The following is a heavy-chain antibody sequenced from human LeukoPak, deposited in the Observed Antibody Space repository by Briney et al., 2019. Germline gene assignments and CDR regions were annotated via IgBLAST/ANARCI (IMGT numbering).Heavy chain of an antibody. CDR2: IYYSGTT. D-gene: IGHD6-13*01. Sequence: NPSETLSLTCTVSGGSIKTDDYYWSWIRQPPGKGLEWVGYIYYSGTTYYNPSLKSRVTISVDTSKNQFSLKLSSVNAADTAVYYCARGWWFDTWGQGTLVTVSS. V-gene: IGHV4-30-4*08. CDR3: ARGWWFDT. CDR1: GGSIKTDDYY. J-gene: IGHJ5*02.